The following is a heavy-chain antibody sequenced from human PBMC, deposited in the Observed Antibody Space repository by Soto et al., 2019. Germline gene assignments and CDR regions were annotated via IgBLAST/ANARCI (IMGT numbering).Heavy chain of an antibody. J-gene: IGHJ4*02. CDR2: IYYSGST. V-gene: IGHV4-61*01. CDR3: ARAPRGNYGYPSYFDY. Sequence: SETLSLTCPVSGGSISSSTYYWSWIRQPPGKGLEWIGYIYYSGSTNYNPSLKSRVTISVDTSKNQFSLKLSSVTAADTAVYYCARAPRGNYGYPSYFDYWGQGTLVTVSS. D-gene: IGHD3-10*01. CDR1: GGSISSSTYY.